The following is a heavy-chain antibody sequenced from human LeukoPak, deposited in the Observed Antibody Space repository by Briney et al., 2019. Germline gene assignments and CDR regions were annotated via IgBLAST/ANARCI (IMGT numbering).Heavy chain of an antibody. CDR3: ARGPLRLRYSSSCHFDY. V-gene: IGHV4-34*01. CDR1: GGSFSGYY. J-gene: IGHJ4*02. D-gene: IGHD6-13*01. Sequence: TSETLSLTCAVYGGSFSGYYWSWIRQPPGKGLEWIGEINHSGNTNYNPSLKSRVTISVDTSKNQFSLKLSSVTAADTAVYYCARGPLRLRYSSSCHFDYWGQGTLVTVSS. CDR2: INHSGNT.